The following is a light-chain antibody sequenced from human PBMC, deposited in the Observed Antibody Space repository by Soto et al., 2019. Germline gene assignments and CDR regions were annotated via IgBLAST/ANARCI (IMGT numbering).Light chain of an antibody. Sequence: QSVLTQPPFASGSPGQSVTISCTGTSSDVGGYNYVSWYQQHPGKAPKLIIYEVTRRPSGVPDRFSGSKSGNTASLTVSGLQAADEADYYCSSHAGSINVVFGGGTKVTVL. J-gene: IGLJ2*01. CDR2: EVT. CDR3: SSHAGSINVV. V-gene: IGLV2-8*01. CDR1: SSDVGGYNY.